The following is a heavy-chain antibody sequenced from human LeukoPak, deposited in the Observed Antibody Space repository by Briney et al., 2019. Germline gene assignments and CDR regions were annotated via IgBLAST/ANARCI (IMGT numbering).Heavy chain of an antibody. CDR1: GYTFTNYY. Sequence: ASVKVSCKASGYTFTNYYMHWVRQAPGQGLEWMGIINPSDGRTSYGQKFQGRVTITADESTSTAYMELSSLRSEDTAVYYCARVQGTAMGNFDYWGQGTLVTVSS. V-gene: IGHV1-46*01. CDR3: ARVQGTAMGNFDY. CDR2: INPSDGRT. D-gene: IGHD5-18*01. J-gene: IGHJ4*02.